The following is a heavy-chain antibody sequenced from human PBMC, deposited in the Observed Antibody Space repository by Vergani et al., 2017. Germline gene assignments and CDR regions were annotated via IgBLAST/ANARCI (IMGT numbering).Heavy chain of an antibody. CDR1: GFTLSSYA. V-gene: IGHV3-30*04. J-gene: IGHJ6*03. D-gene: IGHD3-3*01. CDR2: ISYDGINK. Sequence: VQLVESGGGLVQPGGSLRLSCAASGFTLSSYAMYWVRQAPGKGLGWGAVISYDGINKYYADSVKGRFTISRDNSKNTLYLKMNSLRAEDTAVYYCARDQRGDDFGYYYYMDGWGKGP. CDR3: ARDQRGDDFGYYYYMDG.